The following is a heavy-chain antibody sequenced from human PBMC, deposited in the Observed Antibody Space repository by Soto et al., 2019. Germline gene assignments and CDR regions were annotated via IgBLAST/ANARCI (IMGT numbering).Heavy chain of an antibody. V-gene: IGHV3-30-3*01. Sequence: GGSLRVSCAASGFTFSSYAMHWVRQAPGKGLEWVAVISYDGSNKYYADSVKGRFTISRDNSKNTLYLQMNSLRAEDTAVYYCARYPLEVLGPTGWFDYCGQRTLVTV. D-gene: IGHD1-20*01. CDR1: GFTFSSYA. J-gene: IGHJ4*02. CDR3: ARYPLEVLGPTGWFDY. CDR2: ISYDGSNK.